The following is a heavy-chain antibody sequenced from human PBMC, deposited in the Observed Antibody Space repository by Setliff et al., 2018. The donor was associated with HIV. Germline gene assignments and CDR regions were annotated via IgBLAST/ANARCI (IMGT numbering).Heavy chain of an antibody. V-gene: IGHV4-59*08. D-gene: IGHD3-22*01. CDR1: GGSISSNW. CDR2: IYSNGNT. Sequence: SETLSLTCAVSGGSISSNWWSWVRQSPGKGLEWIGRIYSNGNTDYNPSLKSRVTISEDTSKNQFSLKVNSVTAADTAMYYCARSRTSSGYYGVTGYGLDVWGQGTTVTV. CDR3: ARSRTSSGYYGVTGYGLDV. J-gene: IGHJ6*02.